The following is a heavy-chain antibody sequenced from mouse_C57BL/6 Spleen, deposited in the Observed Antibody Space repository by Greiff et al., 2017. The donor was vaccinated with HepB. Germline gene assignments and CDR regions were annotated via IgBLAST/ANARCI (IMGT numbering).Heavy chain of an antibody. CDR2: INPNNGGT. Sequence: EVQLQQSGPELVKPGASVKISCKASGYTFTDYYMNWVKQSHGKSLEWIGDINPNNGGTSYKQKFKGKATLTVDKSSSTAYMELRSLTSEDSAVYYGARMHYYGSSRYFDVWGTGTTVTVSS. CDR3: ARMHYYGSSRYFDV. CDR1: GYTFTDYY. J-gene: IGHJ1*03. D-gene: IGHD1-1*01. V-gene: IGHV1-26*01.